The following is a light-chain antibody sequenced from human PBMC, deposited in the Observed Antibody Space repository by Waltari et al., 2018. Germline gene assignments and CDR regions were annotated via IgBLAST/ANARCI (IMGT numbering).Light chain of an antibody. CDR3: ATWDDSLNGGV. V-gene: IGLV1-44*01. Sequence: QSVLIQPPSASGTPGQRVTISCSGRSSNVGSNTVNWYQQLPGTAPKLLIYSNEQRPSGVPDRFSGSKSGTSASLAISGLQSEDEGDYYCATWDDSLNGGVFGGGTKLTVL. CDR1: SSNVGSNT. J-gene: IGLJ3*02. CDR2: SNE.